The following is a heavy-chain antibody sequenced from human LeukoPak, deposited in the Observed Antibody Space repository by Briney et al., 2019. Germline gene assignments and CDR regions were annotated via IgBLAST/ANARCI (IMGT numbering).Heavy chain of an antibody. J-gene: IGHJ4*02. CDR1: GFTFRSYV. CDR3: AKLDYYGNY. Sequence: GGSLRLSCAASGFTFRSYVMSWVRQAPGKGLEWVSTISGSSVTTYYADSVKGRFTISRDNSKNTLYLQMNSLRAEDTAVYYCAKLDYYGNYWGQGTQVTVSS. V-gene: IGHV3-23*01. D-gene: IGHD3-10*01. CDR2: ISGSSVTT.